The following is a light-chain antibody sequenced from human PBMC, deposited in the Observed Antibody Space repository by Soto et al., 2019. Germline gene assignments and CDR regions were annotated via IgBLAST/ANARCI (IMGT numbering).Light chain of an antibody. CDR1: QSLTTD. Sequence: EIVMTQSPATLSVSPGERATFSCRASQSLTTDLAWYQQRPGQAPRLLIYDTSSRASGVPARFSGSGSGTDFTLTISSLQSEDFAVYYCQQYNAWPFTFGGGTKVDIK. CDR3: QQYNAWPFT. V-gene: IGKV3-15*01. J-gene: IGKJ4*01. CDR2: DTS.